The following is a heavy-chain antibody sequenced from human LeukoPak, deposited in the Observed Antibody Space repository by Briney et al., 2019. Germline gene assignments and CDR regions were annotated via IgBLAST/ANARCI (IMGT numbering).Heavy chain of an antibody. CDR3: AKERDDLPTEKYGLDV. CDR2: VNPRSGNT. V-gene: IGHV1-8*02. Sequence: ASVRVSCKASGYSFTSYDTNWVRQAPGQGLEWMGWVNPRSGNTGYAQKFQGRVTLTRNTAISTAYMELSGLRSEDTAVYYCAKERDDLPTEKYGLDVWGQGTTVTVTS. J-gene: IGHJ6*02. D-gene: IGHD1-1*01. CDR1: GYSFTSYD.